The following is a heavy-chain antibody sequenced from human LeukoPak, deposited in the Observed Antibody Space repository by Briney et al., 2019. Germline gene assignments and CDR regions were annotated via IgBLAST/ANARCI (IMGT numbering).Heavy chain of an antibody. V-gene: IGHV4-30-4*01. J-gene: IGHJ4*02. CDR1: GGSISSGDYY. Sequence: SETLSLTCTVSGGSISSGDYYWSWIRQPPGKGLEWIGYIYYSGSTHYNPSLKSRVTISVDTSKNQFSLKLSSVTAADTAVYYCARVVVGGYSYGPLDYWGQGTLVTVSS. CDR2: IYYSGST. CDR3: ARVVVGGYSYGPLDY. D-gene: IGHD5-18*01.